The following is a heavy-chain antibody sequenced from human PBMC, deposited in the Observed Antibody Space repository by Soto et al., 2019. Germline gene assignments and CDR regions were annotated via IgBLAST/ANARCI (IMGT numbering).Heavy chain of an antibody. Sequence: PGGSLRLSCAASGFTFSSYWMHWVRQAPGKGLVWVSRINPDGSATNYADSVKGRFTISRDNAKNTLYLQMNSLRAEDTAVFYCGRGGSDSPMAPGYWGQGTLVNVS. D-gene: IGHD5-18*01. CDR1: GFTFSSYW. CDR3: GRGGSDSPMAPGY. J-gene: IGHJ4*02. CDR2: INPDGSAT. V-gene: IGHV3-74*01.